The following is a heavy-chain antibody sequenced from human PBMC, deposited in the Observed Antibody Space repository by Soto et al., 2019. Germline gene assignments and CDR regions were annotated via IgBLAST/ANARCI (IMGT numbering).Heavy chain of an antibody. J-gene: IGHJ6*02. Sequence: SQTLSLTCAISGDSVSSNDATWDWIRQSPSRGLEWLGRTYYRSKWCNDYAVSVKSRITINPDTPKNQFSLQLNSVTPEDTAVYYCAREGVLWFGELLYPDYYGLDVWGQGTMVTVSS. CDR2: TYYRSKWCN. CDR1: GDSVSSNDAT. V-gene: IGHV6-1*01. D-gene: IGHD3-10*01. CDR3: AREGVLWFGELLYPDYYGLDV.